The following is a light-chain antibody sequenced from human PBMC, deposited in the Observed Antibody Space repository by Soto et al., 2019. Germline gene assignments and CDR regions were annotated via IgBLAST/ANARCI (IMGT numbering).Light chain of an antibody. CDR2: GTR. J-gene: IGLJ1*01. V-gene: IGLV1-40*01. CDR3: QSYDSSLSGPYV. CDR1: SSNIGAGFD. Sequence: QSLLTQPPSVSGAPGQRFTISCTGSSSNIGAGFDVHWCQQLPGTAPQLLIFGTRNRPSGVPDRFSGSKSGTSASLAITGLQAEDEAHYYCQSYDSSLSGPYVFGTGTKVTVL.